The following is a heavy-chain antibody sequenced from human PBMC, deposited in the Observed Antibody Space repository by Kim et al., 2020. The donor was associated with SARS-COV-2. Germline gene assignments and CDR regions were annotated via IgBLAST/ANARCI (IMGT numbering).Heavy chain of an antibody. V-gene: IGHV5-51*01. CDR2: IYPGDSDT. CDR1: GYSFTSYW. J-gene: IGHJ4*02. Sequence: GESLQISCKGSGYSFTSYWIGWVRQMPGKGLEWMGIIYPGDSDTRYSPSFQGQVTISADKSISTAYLQWSSLKASDTAMYYCARWPGYCSSTSCHGLDYWGQGTLVTVSS. CDR3: ARWPGYCSSTSCHGLDY. D-gene: IGHD2-2*01.